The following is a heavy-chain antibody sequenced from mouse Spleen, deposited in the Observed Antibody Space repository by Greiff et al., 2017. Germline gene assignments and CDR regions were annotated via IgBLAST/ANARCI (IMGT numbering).Heavy chain of an antibody. CDR1: GYTFTDYN. CDR2: INPNNGGT. D-gene: IGHD1-1*01. V-gene: IGHV1-18*01. CDR3: ARRRDYYGGMDY. Sequence: VQLKESGPELVKPGASVKIPCKASGYTFTDYNMDWVKQSHGKSLEWIGDINPNNGGTIYNQKFKGKATLTVDKSSSTAYMELRSLTSEDTAVYYCARRRDYYGGMDYWGQGTSVTVSS. J-gene: IGHJ4*01.